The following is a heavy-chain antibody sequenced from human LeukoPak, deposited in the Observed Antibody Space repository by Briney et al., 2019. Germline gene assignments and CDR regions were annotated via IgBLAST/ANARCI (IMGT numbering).Heavy chain of an antibody. D-gene: IGHD6-13*01. CDR2: INTDGSST. Sequence: GGSLRLSCAASGFTFTNYWMHWVRQAPGKGLVWVSHINTDGSSTNYADSVKGRFTISRDNSKNTLYLQMNSLRDEDTAVYYCAHISNSWPDYWGQGTLVTV. V-gene: IGHV3-74*01. J-gene: IGHJ4*02. CDR1: GFTFTNYW. CDR3: AHISNSWPDY.